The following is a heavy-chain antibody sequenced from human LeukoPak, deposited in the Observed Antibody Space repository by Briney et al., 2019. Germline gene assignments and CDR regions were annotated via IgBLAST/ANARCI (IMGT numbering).Heavy chain of an antibody. J-gene: IGHJ4*02. CDR1: GFTFSSYW. D-gene: IGHD6-13*01. CDR2: INTDGSST. CDR3: ARDDSVYRIAAAGTNY. V-gene: IGHV3-74*01. Sequence: GGSLRLSCAASGFTFSSYWMHWVRQAPGKGLVWVSRINTDGSSTSYAASVKGRFTISRDNAKNTLYLQMNSLRAEDTAVYYCARDDSVYRIAAAGTNYWGQGTLVTVSS.